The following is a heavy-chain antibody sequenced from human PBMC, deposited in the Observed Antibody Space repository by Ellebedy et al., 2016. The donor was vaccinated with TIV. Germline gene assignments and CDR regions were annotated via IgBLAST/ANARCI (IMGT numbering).Heavy chain of an antibody. CDR2: VTGSDFPGGGDNR. CDR3: AKGSRGYGSQSLDY. CDR1: GFSFSNYD. D-gene: IGHD3-10*01. J-gene: IGHJ4*02. V-gene: IGHV3-23*01. Sequence: GESLKISCAASGFSFSNYDMGWVRQSPGKGLEWVSTVTGSDFPGGGDNRYYADSVKGRFTISRDNSNNTMSLQMNSLRVEDTARYYCAKGSRGYGSQSLDYWGQGALVSVSS.